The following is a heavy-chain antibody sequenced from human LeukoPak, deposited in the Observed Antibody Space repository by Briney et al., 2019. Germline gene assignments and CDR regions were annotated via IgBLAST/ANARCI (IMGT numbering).Heavy chain of an antibody. J-gene: IGHJ4*02. CDR2: ISPDGSRT. V-gene: IGHV3-74*01. CDR1: GFTFSRYW. Sequence: GGSLRLSCAASGFTFSRYWMHWVRQAPGKGLVWVSRISPDGSRTTYADSVKGRFTISRDNSKNTLYLQMNSLRAEDTAVYYCAKALTGIAAVAAYWGQGTLVTVSS. CDR3: AKALTGIAAVAAY. D-gene: IGHD6-13*01.